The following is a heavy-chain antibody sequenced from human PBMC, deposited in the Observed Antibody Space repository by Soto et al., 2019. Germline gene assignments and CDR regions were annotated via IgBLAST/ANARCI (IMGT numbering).Heavy chain of an antibody. J-gene: IGHJ4*02. D-gene: IGHD6-25*01. CDR1: GYIFTDYY. CDR2: INPNNGGT. CDR3: AREGVHGYIGNSVDY. Sequence: QVQLVQSGAEVKRPGASVKVSCKASGYIFTDYYMHWVRQAPGQGLEWMGWINPNNGGTNYAQKFQDRVTMTRDTSISTTYMEVSRLTSDDSAMYSCAREGVHGYIGNSVDYWGQGTLVTVSS. V-gene: IGHV1-2*02.